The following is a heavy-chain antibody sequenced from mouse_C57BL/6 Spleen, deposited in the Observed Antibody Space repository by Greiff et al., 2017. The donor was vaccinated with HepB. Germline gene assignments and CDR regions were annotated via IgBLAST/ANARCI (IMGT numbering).Heavy chain of an antibody. V-gene: IGHV1-82*01. Sequence: QVQLQQSGPELVKPGASVKISCKASGYAFSSSWMNWVKQRPGKGLEWIGRIYPGDGDTNYNGKFKGKATLTADKSSSTAYMQLSSLTSEDSAVYFCARERYYVRFDYWGQGTTLTVSS. CDR2: IYPGDGDT. D-gene: IGHD1-1*02. CDR3: ARERYYVRFDY. J-gene: IGHJ2*01. CDR1: GYAFSSSW.